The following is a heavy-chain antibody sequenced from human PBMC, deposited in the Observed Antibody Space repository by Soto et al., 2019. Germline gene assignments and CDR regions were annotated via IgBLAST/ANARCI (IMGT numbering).Heavy chain of an antibody. CDR1: GFTFSNAW. CDR2: IKSKTDGGTT. D-gene: IGHD3-9*01. CDR3: TTTFDDWFAEYFQH. V-gene: IGHV3-15*01. Sequence: PRGSLRLSCAASGFTFSNAWMLLVRQAPVKGLEFVGRIKSKTDGGTTDYSAPVKGIFTISRDYSKSTLYLQISSLKTKDTALYYGTTTFDDWFAEYFQHWGQG. J-gene: IGHJ1*01.